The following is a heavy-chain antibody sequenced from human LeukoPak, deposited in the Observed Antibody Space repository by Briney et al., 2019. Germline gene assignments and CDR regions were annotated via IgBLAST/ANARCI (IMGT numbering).Heavy chain of an antibody. CDR1: GFTFSSYA. Sequence: GGSLRLSCAASGFTFSSYAMHWVRQAPGKGLEYVSAISSNGGSTYCANSVKGRFTISRDNSKNTLYLQMGSLRAEDMAVYYCARVYYYDSSGYYFVPYFDYWGQGTLVTVSS. D-gene: IGHD3-22*01. J-gene: IGHJ4*02. V-gene: IGHV3-64*01. CDR2: ISSNGGST. CDR3: ARVYYYDSSGYYFVPYFDY.